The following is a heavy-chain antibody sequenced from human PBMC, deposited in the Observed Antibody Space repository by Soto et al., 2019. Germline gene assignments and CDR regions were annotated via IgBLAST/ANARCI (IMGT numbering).Heavy chain of an antibody. CDR2: INSDGSST. Sequence: EVQLVESGGGLVQPGGSLRLSCAASGLTFSSYWMHWVRQAPGKGLVWVSRINSDGSSTSYADSVKGRFTISRDNARHTLYLQLNCLRAEDTAVYYCARAPLDTTGYWGQGTLVTVSS. CDR3: ARAPLDTTGY. V-gene: IGHV3-74*01. J-gene: IGHJ4*02. CDR1: GLTFSSYW. D-gene: IGHD5-18*01.